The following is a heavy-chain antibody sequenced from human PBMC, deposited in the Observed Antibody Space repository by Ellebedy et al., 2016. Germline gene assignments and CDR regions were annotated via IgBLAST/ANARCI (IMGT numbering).Heavy chain of an antibody. CDR3: ARGSRRDGYLVGFDY. Sequence: SETLSLTXTVPGGSISAYYWSWIRQPPGNGLEWIGNIHYSGTTNYNPSLKSRVTISVDTSRNQFSLKVTSVTAADSAVYYCARGSRRDGYLVGFDYWGQGILVIVSS. D-gene: IGHD5-24*01. CDR2: IHYSGTT. CDR1: GGSISAYY. J-gene: IGHJ4*02. V-gene: IGHV4-59*01.